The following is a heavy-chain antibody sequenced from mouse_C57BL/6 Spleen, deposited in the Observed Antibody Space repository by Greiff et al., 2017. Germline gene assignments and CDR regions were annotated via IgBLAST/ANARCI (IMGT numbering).Heavy chain of an antibody. CDR1: GYSFTSYY. Sequence: QVQLQQSGPELVKPGASVKISCKASGYSFTSYYIHWVKQRPGQGLEWIGWIYPGSGNTKYNEKFKGKATLTADTSSSTAYMQLSSLTSEDSAVYYCAREGDSSGYWFAYWVQGTLVTVSA. V-gene: IGHV1-66*01. D-gene: IGHD3-2*02. J-gene: IGHJ3*01. CDR2: IYPGSGNT. CDR3: AREGDSSGYWFAY.